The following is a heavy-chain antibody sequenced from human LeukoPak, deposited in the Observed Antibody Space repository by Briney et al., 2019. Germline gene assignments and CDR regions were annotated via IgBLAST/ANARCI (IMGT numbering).Heavy chain of an antibody. CDR2: INYSGTNM. CDR3: VTSGCSGATCYFYFDY. CDR1: GFTFSSYS. V-gene: IGHV3-21*01. Sequence: GGSPRLSCAASGFTFSSYSMNWVRQAPGKGLEWVSSINYSGTNMYYADSVKGRFTISRDNAKNSLFLQMNSLRPEDTAVYYCVTSGCSGATCYFYFDYWGQGTLVTVSS. J-gene: IGHJ4*02. D-gene: IGHD2-15*01.